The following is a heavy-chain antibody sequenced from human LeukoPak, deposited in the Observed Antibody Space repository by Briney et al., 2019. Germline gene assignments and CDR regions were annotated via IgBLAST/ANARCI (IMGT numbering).Heavy chain of an antibody. CDR2: INPNSGGT. V-gene: IGHV1-2*02. D-gene: IGHD6-13*01. CDR3: ARDSRYSSSWCDFDY. Sequence: ASVKVSCKASGYTFTGYYMHWVRQAPGRGLEWMGWINPNSGGTNYAQKFQGRVTMTRDTSISTAYMELSRLRSDDTAVYYCARDSRYSSSWCDFDYWGQGTLVTVSS. J-gene: IGHJ4*02. CDR1: GYTFTGYY.